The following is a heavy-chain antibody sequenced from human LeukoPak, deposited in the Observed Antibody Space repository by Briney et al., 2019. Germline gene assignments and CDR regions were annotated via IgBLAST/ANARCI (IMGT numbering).Heavy chain of an antibody. CDR1: GFTFSNTL. J-gene: IGHJ4*02. CDR2: IQSKTDVCTT. D-gene: IGHD2-2*01. CDR3: ARGQIVVVPAAMYY. V-gene: IGHV3-15*01. Sequence: GGSLRLSFAASGFTFSNTLMSWVPQAPGKGLEWFGRIQSKTDVCTTDYAAPVKGRLPNSRDDSKNTLYLQMNSLKTEDTAVYYCARGQIVVVPAAMYYWGEGTLVTVS.